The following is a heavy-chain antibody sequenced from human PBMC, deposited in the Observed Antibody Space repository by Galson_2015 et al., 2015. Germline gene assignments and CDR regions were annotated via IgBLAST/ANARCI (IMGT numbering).Heavy chain of an antibody. Sequence: TLSLTCTVSGVSVSSGVYSWTWLRQTPGMGLEWIGYIYFSGTTSYGSFFKNRVTISGDWANSQFSLTLSSVTTADTAIYYCARGDYFDSLAFDVWGQGTAVTVSS. V-gene: IGHV4-30-2*01. CDR3: ARGDYFDSLAFDV. CDR1: GVSVSSGVYS. D-gene: IGHD3-9*01. CDR2: IYFSGTT. J-gene: IGHJ3*01.